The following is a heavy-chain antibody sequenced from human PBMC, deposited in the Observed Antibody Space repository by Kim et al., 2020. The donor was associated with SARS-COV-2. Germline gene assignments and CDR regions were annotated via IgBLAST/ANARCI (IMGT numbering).Heavy chain of an antibody. Sequence: YAASVKGRFTISRDNSKNTLYLQMNSLRAEDTAVYYCAKGGSSSGRGLFYWGQGTLVTVSS. J-gene: IGHJ4*02. V-gene: IGHV3-23*01. CDR3: AKGGSSSGRGLFY. D-gene: IGHD6-6*01.